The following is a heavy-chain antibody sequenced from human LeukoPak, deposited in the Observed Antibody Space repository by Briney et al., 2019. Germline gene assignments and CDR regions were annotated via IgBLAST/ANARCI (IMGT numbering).Heavy chain of an antibody. CDR2: MNSAGTTI. CDR1: GFTISGCW. Sequence: PGGSLRLSCAASGFTISGCWMHWVRQVPGEGLVWVARMNSAGTTINYADSVKGRFTISRDNVRNTLHLQMNNLSLEDTAVYFCIREVQVRASASLGLWGRGTLVTVS. CDR3: IREVQVRASASLGL. V-gene: IGHV3-74*01. D-gene: IGHD1-1*01. J-gene: IGHJ4*01.